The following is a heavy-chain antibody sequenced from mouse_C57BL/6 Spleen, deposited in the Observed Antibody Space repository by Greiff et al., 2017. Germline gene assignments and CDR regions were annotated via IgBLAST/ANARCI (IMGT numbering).Heavy chain of an antibody. D-gene: IGHD1-1*02. CDR3: ARQLFLYWYFDV. CDR2: ISNGGGST. J-gene: IGHJ1*03. Sequence: EVKLVESGGGLVQPGGSLKLSCAASGFTFSDYYMYWVRQTPEKRLEWVAYISNGGGSTYYPDTVKGRFTISRDNAKNTLYLQMSRLKSEDTAMYYCARQLFLYWYFDVWGTGTTVTVSS. V-gene: IGHV5-12*01. CDR1: GFTFSDYY.